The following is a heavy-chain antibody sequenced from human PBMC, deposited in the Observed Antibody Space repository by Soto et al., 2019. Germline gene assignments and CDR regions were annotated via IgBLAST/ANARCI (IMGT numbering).Heavy chain of an antibody. V-gene: IGHV3-9*01. CDR2: ISWNSGSI. CDR3: AKDMGWVAATTIYYGMDV. Sequence: EVQLVESGGGLVQPGRSLRLSCAASGFTFDDYAMHWVRQAPGKGLEWVSGISWNSGSIGYADSVKGRFTISRDNAKNSLSLQMNSLRAEDTALYYCAKDMGWVAATTIYYGMDVWGQGTTVTVSS. J-gene: IGHJ6*02. D-gene: IGHD2-15*01. CDR1: GFTFDDYA.